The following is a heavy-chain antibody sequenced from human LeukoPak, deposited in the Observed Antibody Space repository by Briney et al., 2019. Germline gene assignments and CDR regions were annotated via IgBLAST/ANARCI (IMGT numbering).Heavy chain of an antibody. Sequence: KPSETLSLTCTVSGGSISSSSYYWGWIRQPPGKGLEWIGSIYYSGSTYYNPSLKSRVTISVDTSKNRFSLKLSSVTAADTAVYYCARNIVVVPAAMRDYYYYYGMDVWGQGTTVTVSS. V-gene: IGHV4-39*01. CDR1: GGSISSSSYY. J-gene: IGHJ6*02. D-gene: IGHD2-2*01. CDR2: IYYSGST. CDR3: ARNIVVVPAAMRDYYYYYGMDV.